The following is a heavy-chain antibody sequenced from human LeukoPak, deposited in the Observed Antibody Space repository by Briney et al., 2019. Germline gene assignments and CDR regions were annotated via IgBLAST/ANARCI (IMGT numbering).Heavy chain of an antibody. J-gene: IGHJ1*01. CDR2: ISSSSSYI. CDR1: GFTFSSCA. Sequence: GGSLRLSCAASGFTFSSCAMSWVRQAPGKGLEWVSAISSSSSYIYYADSVKGRFTISRDNAKNSLYLQMNSLRAEDTAVYYCARDGIAAAGVEYFQHWGQGTLVTVSS. CDR3: ARDGIAAAGVEYFQH. D-gene: IGHD6-13*01. V-gene: IGHV3-21*01.